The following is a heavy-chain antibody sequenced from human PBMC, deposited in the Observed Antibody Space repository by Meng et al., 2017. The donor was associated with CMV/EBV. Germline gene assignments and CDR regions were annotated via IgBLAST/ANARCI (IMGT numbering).Heavy chain of an antibody. Sequence: GGSLRLSCAASGFTFSSYAMHWVRQAPGKGLEWVAVISYDGSNKYYADSVKGRFTISRDNSKNTLYLQMNSLRAEDTAVYYCARDLCSSSWIQLCQGRYFDLWGRGTLVTVSS. CDR1: GFTFSSYA. CDR2: ISYDGSNK. CDR3: ARDLCSSSWIQLCQGRYFDL. D-gene: IGHD5-18*01. J-gene: IGHJ2*01. V-gene: IGHV3-30-3*01.